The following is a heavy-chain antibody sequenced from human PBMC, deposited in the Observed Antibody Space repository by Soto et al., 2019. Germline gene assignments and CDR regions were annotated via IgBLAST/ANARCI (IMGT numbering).Heavy chain of an antibody. CDR3: ARGDGYNVGTSAY. D-gene: IGHD5-12*01. CDR1: GGTFSSYA. Sequence: QVQLVQSGAEVKKPGSSVKVSCKASGGTFSSYAISWVRQAPVQGLGWMGGIIPIFGIANYAQKFQGRVTITADESTGTSYMELSSLRSVDTAVYYCARGDGYNVGTSAYWGQGTLVTVSS. J-gene: IGHJ4*02. CDR2: IIPIFGIA. V-gene: IGHV1-69*01.